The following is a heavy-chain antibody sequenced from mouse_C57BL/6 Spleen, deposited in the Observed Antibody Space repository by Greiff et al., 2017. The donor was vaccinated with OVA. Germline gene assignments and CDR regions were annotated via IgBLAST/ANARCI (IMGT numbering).Heavy chain of an antibody. D-gene: IGHD1-1*01. CDR2: IDPSDSYT. CDR1: GYTFTSYW. J-gene: IGHJ4*01. Sequence: QVQLQQPGAELVKPGASVKLSCKASGYTFTSYWMQWVKQRPGQGLEWIGEIDPSDSYTNYNQKFKGKATLTVDTSSSTAYMQLSSLTSEDSAGYYCARDYGSGGAMDYWGQGTSVTVSS. CDR3: ARDYGSGGAMDY. V-gene: IGHV1-50*01.